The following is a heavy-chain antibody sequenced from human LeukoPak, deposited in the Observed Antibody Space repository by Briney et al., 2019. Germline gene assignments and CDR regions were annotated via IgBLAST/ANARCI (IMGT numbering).Heavy chain of an antibody. Sequence: GGSLRLSCAASGFTSSSYAMSWVRQAPGKGLEWVSAISGSGGSTYYADSVKGRFTISRDNSKNTLYLQMNSLRAEDTAVYYCAKARYCSGGSCYCDYWGQGTLVTVSS. CDR2: ISGSGGST. D-gene: IGHD2-15*01. J-gene: IGHJ4*02. V-gene: IGHV3-23*01. CDR1: GFTSSSYA. CDR3: AKARYCSGGSCYCDY.